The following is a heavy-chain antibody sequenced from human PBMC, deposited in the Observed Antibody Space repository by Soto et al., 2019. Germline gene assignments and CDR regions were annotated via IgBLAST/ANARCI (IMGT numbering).Heavy chain of an antibody. CDR1: GLTFSSYA. CDR3: ALSLREGYYFDY. CDR2: IIPIFGTA. D-gene: IGHD3-10*01. Sequence: VASLKVSGKASGLTFSSYAISWVRQAPGQGLEWMGGIIPIFGTANYAQKFQGRVTITADESTSTAYMELSSLRSEDTAAYYCALSLREGYYFDYWGQGTLVTVSS. V-gene: IGHV1-69*13. J-gene: IGHJ4*02.